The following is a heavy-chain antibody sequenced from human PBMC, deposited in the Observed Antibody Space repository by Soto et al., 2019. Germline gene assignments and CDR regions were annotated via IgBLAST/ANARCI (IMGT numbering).Heavy chain of an antibody. CDR2: IYYSGST. Sequence: SETLSLTCTVSGGSIISYYWSWILQPPWKGLEWIGYIYYSGSTNYNPSLKSRVTISVDTSKNQFSLKLSSVTAADTAVYYCARGPIVATILRYYNWFDPWGQGTLVTVSS. J-gene: IGHJ5*02. CDR1: GGSIISYY. D-gene: IGHD5-12*01. CDR3: ARGPIVATILRYYNWFDP. V-gene: IGHV4-59*01.